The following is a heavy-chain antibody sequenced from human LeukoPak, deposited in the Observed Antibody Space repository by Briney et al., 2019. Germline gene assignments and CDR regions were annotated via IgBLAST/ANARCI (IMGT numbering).Heavy chain of an antibody. CDR2: IYYSGST. CDR1: GGSISSYY. Sequence: SETLSLTCAVSGGSISSYYWSWIRQPPGKGLEWIGYIYYSGSTNYNPSLKSRVTISVDTSKNQFSLKLSSVTAADTAVYYCARDPHYDILTGYYVVLDYWGQGTLVTVSS. D-gene: IGHD3-9*01. J-gene: IGHJ4*02. V-gene: IGHV4-59*01. CDR3: ARDPHYDILTGYYVVLDY.